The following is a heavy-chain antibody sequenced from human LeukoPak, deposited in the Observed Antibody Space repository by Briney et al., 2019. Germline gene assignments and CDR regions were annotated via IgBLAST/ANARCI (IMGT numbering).Heavy chain of an antibody. CDR3: VREHGCNSGFDY. CDR2: INPNSGGT. V-gene: IGHV1-2*02. D-gene: IGHD4-23*01. J-gene: IGHJ4*02. CDR1: GYTFTGYY. Sequence: GASVKVSCKASGYTFTGYYMHWVRQAPGQGFEWMGWINPNSGGTNYAQKFQGRVTMTRDTSISTAYMELSRLRSDDTAVYYCVREHGCNSGFDYCGQGTLVTVSS.